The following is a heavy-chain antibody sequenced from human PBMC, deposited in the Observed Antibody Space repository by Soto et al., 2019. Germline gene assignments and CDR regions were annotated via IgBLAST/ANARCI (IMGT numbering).Heavy chain of an antibody. J-gene: IGHJ3*02. CDR2: IYPGDSDT. CDR1: GYSFSTYW. D-gene: IGHD1-26*01. V-gene: IGHV5-51*01. CDR3: QRHWDVGATDAFDI. Sequence: PGESLKISCRGSGYSFSTYWIAWVRQMPGKGLEWMGIIYPGDSDTRYSPSFQGQVTISADKSISTAYLQWISLRASDTAMYYCQRHWDVGATDAFDIWGLGTMVTVSS.